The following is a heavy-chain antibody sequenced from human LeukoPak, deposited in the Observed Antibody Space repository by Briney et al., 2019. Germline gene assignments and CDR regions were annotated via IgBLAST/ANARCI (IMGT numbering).Heavy chain of an antibody. V-gene: IGHV4-59*01. Sequence: SETLSLTCTVSGGSISSYYWSWIRQPPGKGLEWIGYIYYSGSTNYNPSLKSQVTISVDTSKNQFSLKLSSVTAADTAVYYCAREWMVPDWFDPWGQGTPVTVSS. J-gene: IGHJ5*02. CDR3: AREWMVPDWFDP. D-gene: IGHD6-19*01. CDR1: GGSISSYY. CDR2: IYYSGST.